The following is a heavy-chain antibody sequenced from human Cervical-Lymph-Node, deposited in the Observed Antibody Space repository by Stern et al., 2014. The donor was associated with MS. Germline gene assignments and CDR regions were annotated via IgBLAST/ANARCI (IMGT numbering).Heavy chain of an antibody. Sequence: QITLKESGPTLVKPTQTLTLTCDFSGFSLTTSGVGVGWIRQPPGKALEWLALLYWDDEKRYSPSLKNRLSIITDTTKNQVVLTMTNMDPVVTGTYYCAHRSTSVAGAWASWGQGILVVVSS. CDR1: GFSLTTSGVG. J-gene: IGHJ5*02. CDR2: LYWDDEK. CDR3: AHRSTSVAGAWAS. V-gene: IGHV2-5*02. D-gene: IGHD1-26*01.